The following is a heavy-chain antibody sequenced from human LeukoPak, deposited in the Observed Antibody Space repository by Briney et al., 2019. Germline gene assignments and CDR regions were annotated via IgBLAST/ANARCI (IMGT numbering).Heavy chain of an antibody. CDR1: GGSISSGSYY. D-gene: IGHD1-1*01. CDR3: ARGGLRNNWNDVSSYHWFDP. J-gene: IGHJ5*02. CDR2: IYTSGST. V-gene: IGHV4-61*02. Sequence: PSETLSLTCTVSGGSISSGSYYWSWIRQPAGKGLEWIGRIYTSGSTNYNPSLKSRVTISVDTSKNQFSLKLSSVTAADTAVYYCARGGLRNNWNDVSSYHWFDPWGQGTLVTVSS.